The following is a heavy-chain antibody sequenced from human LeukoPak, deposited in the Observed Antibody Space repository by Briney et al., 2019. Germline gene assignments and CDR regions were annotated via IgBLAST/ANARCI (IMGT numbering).Heavy chain of an antibody. CDR3: AKVLFWTAFDI. D-gene: IGHD3/OR15-3a*01. J-gene: IGHJ3*02. V-gene: IGHV3-30*18. Sequence: GGSLRLSCAASGFTFRNYDMHWVRQAPGKGLDWVAVISYDGSNKYYADSVKGRFTISRDNSKNTLYLQMNSLRAEDTAVYYCAKVLFWTAFDIWGQGTMVTVSS. CDR2: ISYDGSNK. CDR1: GFTFRNYD.